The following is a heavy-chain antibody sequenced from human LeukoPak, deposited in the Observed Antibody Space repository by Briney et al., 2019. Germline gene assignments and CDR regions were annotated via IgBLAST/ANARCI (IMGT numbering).Heavy chain of an antibody. CDR1: GGSFSGYY. V-gene: IGHV4-34*01. CDR2: INHSGST. CDR3: ARGRILDFGVVNGGCYFDY. J-gene: IGHJ4*02. Sequence: PSETLSLTCAVYGGSFSGYYWSWIRQPPGKGLEWIGEINHSGSTNYNPSLKSRVTISVDTSKNQFSLKLSSVTAADTAVYYCARGRILDFGVVNGGCYFDYWGQGTLVTVSS. D-gene: IGHD3-3*01.